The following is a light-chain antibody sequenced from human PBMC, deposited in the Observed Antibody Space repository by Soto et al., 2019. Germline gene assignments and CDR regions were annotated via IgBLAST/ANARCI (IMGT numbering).Light chain of an antibody. CDR1: QSIGSIY. CDR3: QQRSDWPRT. J-gene: IGKJ2*01. Sequence: EVVLTQSPASLSMSPGERATLSCRASQSIGSIYLAWYQQKPGQAPRLLIYEASNRATGIPARFSGSGSGTDFTLTISSLEPEDFALYYCQQRSDWPRTFGQGTKLEIK. V-gene: IGKV3-11*01. CDR2: EAS.